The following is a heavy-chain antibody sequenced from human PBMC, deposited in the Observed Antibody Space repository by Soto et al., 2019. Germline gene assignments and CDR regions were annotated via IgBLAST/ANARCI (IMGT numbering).Heavy chain of an antibody. CDR3: ALASVTADWGFDF. Sequence: PSQPLSHTWTVSYYSISGSTNWWGCIEQAPVKLLEWIGYIYSSGSTYYNPSLRSRVTMSVDTSSNQFSLKLSSVTAVDTAVYYCALASVTADWGFDFWAPGTLVTVSS. CDR1: YYSISGSTNW. J-gene: IGHJ4*02. D-gene: IGHD2-21*02. CDR2: IYSSGST. V-gene: IGHV4-28*02.